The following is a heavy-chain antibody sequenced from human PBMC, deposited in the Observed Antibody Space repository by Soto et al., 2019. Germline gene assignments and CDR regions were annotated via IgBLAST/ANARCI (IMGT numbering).Heavy chain of an antibody. CDR3: AKAHRGYY. CDR2: ISGSGGST. Sequence: EVQLLESGGGLVQPGGSLRLSCAASGFTFSSYAMSWVRQAPGKGLEWVSAISGSGGSTYYADSVKGRFTISRDNSKXXXXXXXXXXXXXXXXXXXCAKAHRGYYWGQGTLVTVSS. CDR1: GFTFSSYA. J-gene: IGHJ4*02. V-gene: IGHV3-23*01.